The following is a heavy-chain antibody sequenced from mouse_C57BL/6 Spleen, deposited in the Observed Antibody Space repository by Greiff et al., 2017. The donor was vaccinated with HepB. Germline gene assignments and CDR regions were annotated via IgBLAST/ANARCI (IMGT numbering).Heavy chain of an antibody. D-gene: IGHD1-1*01. CDR2: INPNNGGT. CDR3: ARSYYGSGYDY. CDR1: GYTFTDYY. J-gene: IGHJ2*01. Sequence: VQLQQSGPELVKPGASVKISCKASGYTFTDYYMNWVKQSHGKSLEWIGDINPNNGGTSYNQKFKGKATLTVDKSSSTAYMELRSLTSEDSAVYYCARSYYGSGYDYWGQGTTLTVSS. V-gene: IGHV1-26*01.